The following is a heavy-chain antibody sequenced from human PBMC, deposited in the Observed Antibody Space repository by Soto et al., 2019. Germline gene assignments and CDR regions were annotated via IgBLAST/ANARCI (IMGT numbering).Heavy chain of an antibody. Sequence: EVQLVESGGGLIQPGGSLRLSCAASGFTVSSNYMSWVRQAPGKGLEWVSVIYSGGSTYYADSVKGRFTISRDNSKNTVDLQRISLRAEDTAVYYCARGGGLYSSAFIDSWGQGTLVTVSS. CDR1: GFTVSSNY. D-gene: IGHD6-19*01. V-gene: IGHV3-53*01. CDR2: IYSGGST. CDR3: ARGGGLYSSAFIDS. J-gene: IGHJ4*02.